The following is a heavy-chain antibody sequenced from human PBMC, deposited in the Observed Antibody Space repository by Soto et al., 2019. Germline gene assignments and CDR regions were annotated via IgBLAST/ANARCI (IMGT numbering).Heavy chain of an antibody. CDR1: GFSLSDYY. J-gene: IGHJ4*02. Sequence: QVQLVESGGGLVKPRGSLRLSCAASGFSLSDYYVSWIRQAPGEGLEWVSYISSGGTTTHYADSVKGRFTISKDNAKNSLYLQMNSLRAEDTAVYYCARVRGDSSGSYYFDYWGQGTLVT. CDR3: ARVRGDSSGSYYFDY. CDR2: ISSGGTTT. V-gene: IGHV3-11*01. D-gene: IGHD3-22*01.